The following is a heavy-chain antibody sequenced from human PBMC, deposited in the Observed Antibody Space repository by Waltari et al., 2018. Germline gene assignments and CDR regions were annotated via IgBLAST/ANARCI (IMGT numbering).Heavy chain of an antibody. J-gene: IGHJ4*02. V-gene: IGHV1-8*03. Sequence: QVQLVQSGAEVKKPGASVKVSCKAAGYTFPSYDINWLRQAPGQGLEWMGWMNPNSGNTGYAQKFQGRVTITRNTSISTAYMELSSLRSEDTAVYYCARTLKYYDFWSGYYYYFDYWGQGTLVTVSS. D-gene: IGHD3-3*01. CDR2: MNPNSGNT. CDR1: GYTFPSYD. CDR3: ARTLKYYDFWSGYYYYFDY.